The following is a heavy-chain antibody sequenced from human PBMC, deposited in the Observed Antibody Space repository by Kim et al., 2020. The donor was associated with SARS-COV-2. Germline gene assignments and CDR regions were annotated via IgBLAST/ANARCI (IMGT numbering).Heavy chain of an antibody. CDR2: IGTAGDT. J-gene: IGHJ6*01. V-gene: IGHV3-13*04. CDR3: ARGLRNSGYSSSRYGMDV. CDR1: GFTFSSYD. D-gene: IGHD6-13*01. Sequence: GGSLRLSCAASGFTFSSYDMHWVRQATGKGLEWVSAIGTAGDTYYPGSVKGRFTISRENAKNSLYLQMNSLRAGDTAVYYCARGLRNSGYSSSRYGMDVWGQGTTVIVSS.